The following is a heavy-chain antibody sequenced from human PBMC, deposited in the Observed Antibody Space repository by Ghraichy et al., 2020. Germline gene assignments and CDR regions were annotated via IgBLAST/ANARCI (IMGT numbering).Heavy chain of an antibody. CDR1: GFTFSSYA. D-gene: IGHD3-3*01. V-gene: IGHV3-23*01. J-gene: IGHJ4*02. CDR3: ATYLSVYSQYYDFWFFDY. Sequence: GGSLRLSCAASGFTFSSYAMSWVRQAPGKGLEWVSAISGSGGSTYYADSVKGRFTISRDNSKNTLYLQMNSLRAEDTAVYYCATYLSVYSQYYDFWFFDYWGQGTLVTVSS. CDR2: ISGSGGST.